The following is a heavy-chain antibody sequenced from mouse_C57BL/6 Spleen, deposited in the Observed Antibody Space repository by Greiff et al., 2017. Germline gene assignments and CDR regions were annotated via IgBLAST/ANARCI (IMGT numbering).Heavy chain of an antibody. CDR2: INPYNGGT. V-gene: IGHV1-19*01. Sequence: EVQLQESGPVLVKPGASVKMSCKASGYTFTDYYMNWVKQSHGKSLEWIGVINPYNGGTSYNPKFNGKATLTVDKSSSTAYLEHTSLTSEDSAVYYCSPYYSNYGGGPLDYWGQGTTLTVSA. D-gene: IGHD2-5*01. CDR1: GYTFTDYY. J-gene: IGHJ2*01. CDR3: SPYYSNYGGGPLDY.